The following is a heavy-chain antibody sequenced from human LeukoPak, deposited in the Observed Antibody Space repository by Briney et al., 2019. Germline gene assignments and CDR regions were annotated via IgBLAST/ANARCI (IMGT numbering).Heavy chain of an antibody. CDR1: GGSISSSGYF. Sequence: PSETLSLTCTVSGGSISSSGYFWGWIRQPPGKGLEWVSVIYSGGSTYYADSVKGRFTISRDNSKNTLYLQMNSLRAEDTAVYYCASRTALVPYWGQGTLVTVSS. J-gene: IGHJ4*02. V-gene: IGHV3-66*01. CDR3: ASRTALVPY. CDR2: IYSGGST. D-gene: IGHD5-18*01.